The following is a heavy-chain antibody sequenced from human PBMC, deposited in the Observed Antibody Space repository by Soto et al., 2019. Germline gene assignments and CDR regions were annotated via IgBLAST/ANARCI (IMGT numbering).Heavy chain of an antibody. CDR3: ARVVPYYYDSSGYYYFDY. CDR1: GGTFSSYA. CDR2: IIPIFGTA. D-gene: IGHD3-22*01. J-gene: IGHJ4*02. Sequence: QVQLVQSGAEVKKPGSSVKVSCKASGGTFSSYAISWVRQAPGQGLEWMGGIIPIFGTANYAQKFQGRVTITADESTSTAYMELSSLRSEDTAVYYCARVVPYYYDSSGYYYFDYWGQGTLVTVSS. V-gene: IGHV1-69*01.